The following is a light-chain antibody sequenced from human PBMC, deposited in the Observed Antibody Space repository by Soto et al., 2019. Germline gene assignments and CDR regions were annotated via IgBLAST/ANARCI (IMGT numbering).Light chain of an antibody. CDR1: SSDLGRYSF. J-gene: IGLJ2*01. CDR3: TSYGGGDNYVI. Sequence: QSALTQPPSASRSPGQSVTISCTGTSSDLGRYSFVSWYQQRPGKAPKLIISEVSKRPSGVPDRFSGSKSGNTASLTVSGLQAEDEAVYFCTSYGGGDNYVIFGGGTKLTVL. CDR2: EVS. V-gene: IGLV2-8*01.